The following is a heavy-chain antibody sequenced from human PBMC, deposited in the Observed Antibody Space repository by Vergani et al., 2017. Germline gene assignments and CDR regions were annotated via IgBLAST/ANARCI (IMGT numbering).Heavy chain of an antibody. V-gene: IGHV1-69*04. Sequence: QVQLVQSGAEVKKPGSSVKVSCKASGGTFSSYAISWVRQAPGQGLEWMGRIIPILGIANYAQKFQGRVTITADKSTSTAYMELSSLRSEDTAVYYCARGRDGPRVEYQLLYYFDYWGQGTLVTVSS. J-gene: IGHJ4*02. CDR2: IIPILGIA. D-gene: IGHD2-2*01. CDR3: ARGRDGPRVEYQLLYYFDY. CDR1: GGTFSSYA.